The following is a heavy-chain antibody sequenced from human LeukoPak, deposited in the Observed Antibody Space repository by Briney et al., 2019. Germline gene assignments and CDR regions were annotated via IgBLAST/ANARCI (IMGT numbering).Heavy chain of an antibody. CDR3: VCQQLVFSGYFDY. J-gene: IGHJ4*02. D-gene: IGHD6-13*01. V-gene: IGHV3-23*01. CDR1: GFTFSSYA. Sequence: GGSLRLSCAASGFTFSSYAMGWVRQAPGKGLEWVSAISGSGGSTYYADSVKGRFTISRDNSKNTLYLQMNSLRAEDTAVYYYVCQQLVFSGYFDYWGQGTLVTVSS. CDR2: ISGSGGST.